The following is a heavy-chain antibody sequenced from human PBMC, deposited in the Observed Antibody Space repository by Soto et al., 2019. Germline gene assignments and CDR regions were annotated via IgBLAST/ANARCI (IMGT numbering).Heavy chain of an antibody. CDR3: ARVPDR. J-gene: IGHJ5*02. CDR2: IYHSEST. V-gene: IGHV4-30-2*01. Sequence: SDTLSPTFGVSGTAVSSGGYSWSWIRQPPGKGLEWIGYIYHSESTYYNPSLKSRVTISVDRSKNQFSLKLSSVTAADTAVYYCARVPDRWGQG. D-gene: IGHD2-2*01. CDR1: GTAVSSGGYS.